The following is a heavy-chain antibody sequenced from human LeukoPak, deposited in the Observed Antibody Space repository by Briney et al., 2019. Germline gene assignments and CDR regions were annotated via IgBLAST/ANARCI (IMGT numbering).Heavy chain of an antibody. CDR1: GFTFSSYG. CDR2: ISGSGGST. D-gene: IGHD2-15*01. J-gene: IGHJ3*02. CDR3: ARGHCSGGSCHPGNAFDI. V-gene: IGHV3-23*01. Sequence: GGSLRLSCAASGFTFSSYGMSWVRQAPGKGLEWVSAISGSGGSTYYADSVKGRFTISRDNSKNTLYLQMNSLRAEDTAVYYCARGHCSGGSCHPGNAFDIWGQGTMVTVSS.